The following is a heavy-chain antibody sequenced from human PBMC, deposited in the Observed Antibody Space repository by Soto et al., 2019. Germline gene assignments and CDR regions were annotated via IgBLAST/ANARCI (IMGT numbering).Heavy chain of an antibody. J-gene: IGHJ6*02. CDR3: EREKGEGGFGELLSKEQNYDYSVMGV. CDR2: IIPIFATA. D-gene: IGHD3-10*01. Sequence: QVQLVQSGADMKKPRSSVKVSCKASGGTFSSYAISWVRQAPGQVHEWMGGIIPIFATANYAQKFQGRVTITVDESTRTSYMGLSRLRSEETAVYYCEREKGEGGFGELLSKEQNYDYSVMGVWGQGTTVTVSS. CDR1: GGTFSSYA. V-gene: IGHV1-69*01.